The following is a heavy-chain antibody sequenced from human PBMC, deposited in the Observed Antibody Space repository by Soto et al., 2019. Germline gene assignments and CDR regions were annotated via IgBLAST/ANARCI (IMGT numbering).Heavy chain of an antibody. CDR3: ARSKQWQSMWFDP. D-gene: IGHD6-19*01. CDR1: GGSISSSSYY. Sequence: QLQLQESGPGLVKPSETLSLTCNVSGGSISSSSYYWGGIRPRPGTGLEWIRSIYYRGSTYYNPSLKSRVTLSVDKSKNQSLPELGHVTAADKAVYYFARSKQWQSMWFDPWGQGTLVTVSS. J-gene: IGHJ5*02. CDR2: IYYRGST. V-gene: IGHV4-39*01.